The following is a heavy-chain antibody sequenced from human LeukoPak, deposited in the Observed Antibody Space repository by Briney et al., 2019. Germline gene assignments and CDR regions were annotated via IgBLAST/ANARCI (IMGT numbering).Heavy chain of an antibody. D-gene: IGHD2-2*01. Sequence: SETLSHTCAVYGGSFSGYYWSWIRQPPGKGLEWIGEINHSGSTNYNPSLKSRVTISVDTSKNQFSLKLSSVTAADTAVYYCARVVPAAISFDYWGQGTLVTVSS. V-gene: IGHV4-34*01. CDR2: INHSGST. CDR3: ARVVPAAISFDY. CDR1: GGSFSGYY. J-gene: IGHJ4*02.